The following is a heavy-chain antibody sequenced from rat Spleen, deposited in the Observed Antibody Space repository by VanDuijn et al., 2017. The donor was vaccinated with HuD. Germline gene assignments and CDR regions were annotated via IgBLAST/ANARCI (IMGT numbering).Heavy chain of an antibody. D-gene: IGHD5-1*01. V-gene: IGHV2-45*01. CDR2: MWRSGST. Sequence: QVQLMESGPGPVQPSETLSLTCTVSGFSLINYSVHWVRQPPGKGLEWVGVMWRSGSTEYNSALKSRLSISRDTSKNHIFLKMNSLQSEDTTTYYCARAPGNGYVMDAWGQGTSVTVSS. J-gene: IGHJ4*01. CDR3: ARAPGNGYVMDA. CDR1: GFSLINYS.